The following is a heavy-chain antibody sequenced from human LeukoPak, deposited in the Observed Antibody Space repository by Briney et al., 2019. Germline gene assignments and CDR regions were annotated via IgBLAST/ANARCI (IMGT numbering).Heavy chain of an antibody. Sequence: AAVKVSCKASGYTFTSYYMHWVRQAPGQGLEWMGLINPSGSSTSYAQKFQGRLSLTRDMSTSTDYMELSSLRSEDTAVYYCARDNSVGDTAWWFDPWGQGTLVTVSS. V-gene: IGHV1-46*01. J-gene: IGHJ5*02. D-gene: IGHD1-26*01. CDR3: ARDNSVGDTAWWFDP. CDR2: INPSGSST. CDR1: GYTFTSYY.